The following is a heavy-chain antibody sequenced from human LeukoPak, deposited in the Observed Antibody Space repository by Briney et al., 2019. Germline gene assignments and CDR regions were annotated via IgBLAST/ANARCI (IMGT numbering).Heavy chain of an antibody. Sequence: GGALRLSCAASGFTLSSYWMHWVRQAPGEGLVWVSRIDPDGSTTNYADSVKGRFTTSRDNAKNTLYLQMNSLRAEDTALYYCTRVQAGRAGLMDVWGRGTTVTVSS. CDR3: TRVQAGRAGLMDV. V-gene: IGHV3-74*01. J-gene: IGHJ6*02. CDR2: IDPDGSTT. D-gene: IGHD6-13*01. CDR1: GFTLSSYW.